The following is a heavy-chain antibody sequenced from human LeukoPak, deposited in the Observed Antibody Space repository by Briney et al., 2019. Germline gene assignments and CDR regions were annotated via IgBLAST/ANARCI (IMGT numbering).Heavy chain of an antibody. Sequence: SQTLSLTCAISGDSVSSNSAAWNWIRQSPSRGLEWLGRTYYRSKWYNDYAVSVKSRITINPDTSKNQFSLQLNSVTPEDTAVYYCARGRLSIAAAGTGSPYYYYYYMDVWGKGTTVTISS. D-gene: IGHD6-13*01. J-gene: IGHJ6*03. V-gene: IGHV6-1*01. CDR1: GDSVSSNSAA. CDR3: ARGRLSIAAAGTGSPYYYYYYMDV. CDR2: TYYRSKWYN.